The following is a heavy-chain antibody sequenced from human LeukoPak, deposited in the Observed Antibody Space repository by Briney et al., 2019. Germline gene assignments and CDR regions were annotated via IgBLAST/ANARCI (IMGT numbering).Heavy chain of an antibody. Sequence: GGSLRLSCAASGFTFSSYAMSWVRQAPGKGLEWVSAISGSGGSTYYADSVKGRFTISRDNSKNTLYLQMDSLRAEDTAVYYCAKEENRADSGYYFDYWGQGTLVTVSS. D-gene: IGHD3-22*01. CDR3: AKEENRADSGYYFDY. CDR2: ISGSGGST. V-gene: IGHV3-23*01. J-gene: IGHJ4*02. CDR1: GFTFSSYA.